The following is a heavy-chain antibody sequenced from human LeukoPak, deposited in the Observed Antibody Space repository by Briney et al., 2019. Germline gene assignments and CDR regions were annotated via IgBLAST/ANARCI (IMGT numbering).Heavy chain of an antibody. CDR1: SAFISGSGYY. Sequence: PSETLSLTCAVSSAFISGSGYYLGWIRQPPGKGLEWIGNIYYTGSTYYNASLQSRVTISIDTSKNQFSLRLNSVTAADTAMYYCVKSGGYGLIDYWGQGTLVTVSS. CDR2: IYYTGST. D-gene: IGHD1-26*01. CDR3: VKSGGYGLIDY. J-gene: IGHJ4*02. V-gene: IGHV4-39*01.